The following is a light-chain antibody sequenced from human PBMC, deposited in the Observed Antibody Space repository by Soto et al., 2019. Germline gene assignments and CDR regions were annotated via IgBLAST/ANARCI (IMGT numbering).Light chain of an antibody. CDR3: KHYNSYSEA. Sequence: DIQMTQSPSTLSGSVGPRVTITCRASQTISSWLAWYQQKPGKAPKLLIYKASTLKSGVPSRFSGSGSGTEFTLTISSLQPDDFATYYCKHYNSYSEAFGQGTKVDIK. CDR2: KAS. CDR1: QTISSW. J-gene: IGKJ1*01. V-gene: IGKV1-5*03.